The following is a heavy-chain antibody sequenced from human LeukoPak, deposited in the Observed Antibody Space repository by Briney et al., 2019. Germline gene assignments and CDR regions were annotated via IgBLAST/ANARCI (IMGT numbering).Heavy chain of an antibody. CDR3: TRAHNFWSAIYFDY. D-gene: IGHD3-3*01. CDR2: IRSKAYGGTT. CDR1: GFTFGDYA. J-gene: IGHJ4*02. V-gene: IGHV3-49*04. Sequence: GGSLRLSCTASGFTFGDYAMSWVRQAPGKGLEWVGFIRSKAYGGTTEYAASVKGRFTISRDDSKSIAYLQMNSLKTEDTAVYYCTRAHNFWSAIYFDYWGQGTLVTVSS.